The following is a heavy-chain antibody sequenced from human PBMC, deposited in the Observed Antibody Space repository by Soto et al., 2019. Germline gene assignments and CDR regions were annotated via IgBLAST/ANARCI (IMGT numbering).Heavy chain of an antibody. CDR2: INAANGDT. Sequence: ASVKVSCKASGYTFTSYGIHWVGQAPRQRLEWIGWINAANGDTKYSPKFQGRVTITRDTSTSTAYMELSSLRSEDTAVYYCVRRPVSATGIDWFDPWGQGTLVTVSS. D-gene: IGHD6-13*01. V-gene: IGHV1-3*01. J-gene: IGHJ5*02. CDR3: VRRPVSATGIDWFDP. CDR1: GYTFTSYG.